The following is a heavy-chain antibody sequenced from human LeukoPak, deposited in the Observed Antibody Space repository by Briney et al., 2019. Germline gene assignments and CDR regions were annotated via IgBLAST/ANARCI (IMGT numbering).Heavy chain of an antibody. V-gene: IGHV4-38-2*02. CDR2: IYHSGST. J-gene: IGHJ3*02. D-gene: IGHD3-10*01. CDR3: ARVWLAARDAFDI. CDR1: GYSISGGYY. Sequence: SETLSLTCTVSGYSISGGYYWGWIRQPPGKGLEWIGSIYHSGSTYYNPSLKSRVTISVDTSKNQFSLKMSSVTAADTAVYYCARVWLAARDAFDIWGQGTMVTVSS.